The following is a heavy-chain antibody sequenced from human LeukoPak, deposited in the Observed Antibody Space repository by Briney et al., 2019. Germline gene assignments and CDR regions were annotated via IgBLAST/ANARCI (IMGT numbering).Heavy chain of an antibody. CDR3: ARGSWAGYGGNPVEFDP. J-gene: IGHJ5*02. Sequence: SETLSLTCTVSGGSISSGDYYWSWIRQPPGKGLEWIGYIYYSGSTYYNPSLKSRVTISVDTSKNQFSLKLSSVTAADTAVYYCARGSWAGYGGNPVEFDPWGQGTLVTVSS. V-gene: IGHV4-30-4*01. CDR1: GGSISSGDYY. D-gene: IGHD4-23*01. CDR2: IYYSGST.